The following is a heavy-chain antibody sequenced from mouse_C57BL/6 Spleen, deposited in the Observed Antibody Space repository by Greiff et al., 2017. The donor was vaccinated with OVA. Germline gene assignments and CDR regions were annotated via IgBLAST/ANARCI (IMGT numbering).Heavy chain of an antibody. Sequence: QVQLQQPGAELVRPGSSVKLSCKASGYTFTSYWMDWVKQRPGQGLEWIGNIYPSDSETHYNQKFKDKATLTVDKSSSTAYMQLSSLTSEDSAVYDCARGAQATSGWFAYWGQGTLVTVSA. CDR3: ARGAQATSGWFAY. CDR2: IYPSDSET. J-gene: IGHJ3*01. CDR1: GYTFTSYW. D-gene: IGHD3-2*02. V-gene: IGHV1-61*01.